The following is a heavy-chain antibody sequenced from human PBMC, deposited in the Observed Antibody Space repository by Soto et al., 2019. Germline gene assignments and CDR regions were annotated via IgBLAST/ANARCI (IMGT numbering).Heavy chain of an antibody. J-gene: IGHJ4*02. Sequence: GGSLRLSCAASGFTFSSYAMHWVRQAPGKGLEYVSAISSNGGSTYYANSVKGRFTISRDNSKNTLYLQMGSLRAEDMAVYYCARSGTTGDYFDYWGQGTLVTVSS. CDR2: ISSNGGST. CDR1: GFTFSSYA. V-gene: IGHV3-64*01. CDR3: ARSGTTGDYFDY. D-gene: IGHD1-1*01.